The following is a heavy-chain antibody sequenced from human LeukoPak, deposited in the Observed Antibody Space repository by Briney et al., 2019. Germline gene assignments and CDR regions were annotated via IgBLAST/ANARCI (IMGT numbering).Heavy chain of an antibody. D-gene: IGHD3-10*01. J-gene: IGHJ4*02. CDR2: ISAYNGNT. CDR1: GYTFISYG. V-gene: IGHV1-18*01. Sequence: GASVKVSCKASGYTFISYGITWVRQAPGQGLEWMGWISAYNGNTNYVQKLQGRVTMTTDTSTSTAYMELRSLRSDDTAVYYCARGVYGSGSYNFDYWGQGTLVTVSS. CDR3: ARGVYGSGSYNFDY.